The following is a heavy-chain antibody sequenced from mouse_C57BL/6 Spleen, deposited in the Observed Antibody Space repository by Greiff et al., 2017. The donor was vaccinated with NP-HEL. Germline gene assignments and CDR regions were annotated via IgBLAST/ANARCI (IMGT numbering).Heavy chain of an antibody. CDR1: GFTFTDYY. D-gene: IGHD2-2*01. V-gene: IGHV7-3*01. CDR3: ARYITGGYDDYAMDY. Sequence: EVQLVESGGGLVQPGGSLSLSCAASGFTFTDYYMSWVRQPPGKALEWLGFIRNKANGYTTEYSASVKGRFTISRDNSQSILYLQMNALRAEDSATYYCARYITGGYDDYAMDYWGQGTSVTVSS. J-gene: IGHJ4*01. CDR2: IRNKANGYTT.